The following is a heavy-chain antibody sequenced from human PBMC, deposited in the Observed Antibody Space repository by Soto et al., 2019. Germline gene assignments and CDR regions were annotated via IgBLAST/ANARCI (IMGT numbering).Heavy chain of an antibody. CDR2: ISYDGSNK. J-gene: IGHJ6*02. CDR3: ARGGDFWSGSPPYYYYGMDV. Sequence: QVQLVESGGGVVQPGGSLRLSCAASGFTFSSYAMHWVRQAPGKGLEWVAGISYDGSNKYYADSVKGRFTISRDNSKNPLYLQMNSLRAEDTAVYYCARGGDFWSGSPPYYYYGMDVWGQGTTVTVSS. V-gene: IGHV3-30-3*01. CDR1: GFTFSSYA. D-gene: IGHD3-3*01.